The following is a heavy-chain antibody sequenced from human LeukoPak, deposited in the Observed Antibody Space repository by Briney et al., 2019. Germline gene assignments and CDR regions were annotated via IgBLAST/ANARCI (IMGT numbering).Heavy chain of an antibody. J-gene: IGHJ5*02. V-gene: IGHV4-39*07. CDR1: GGSISSSSYY. D-gene: IGHD3-10*01. CDR2: IYYSGST. Sequence: PSETLSLTCTVSGGSISSSSYYWGWIRQPPGKGLEWIGSIYYSGSTYYNPSLKSRVTISVDTSKNQFSLKLSSVTAADTAVYYCARDPSPHYYGSGSYYEWDWFDPWGQGTLVTVSS. CDR3: ARDPSPHYYGSGSYYEWDWFDP.